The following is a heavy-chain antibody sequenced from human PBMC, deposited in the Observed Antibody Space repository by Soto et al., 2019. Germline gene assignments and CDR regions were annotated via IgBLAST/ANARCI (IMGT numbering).Heavy chain of an antibody. CDR1: GFTLTSYW. Sequence: SLRLSCAASGFTLTSYWMTWVRQAPGKGLEWVANIKQDGSEKYYVDSVKGRFTISRDNAKNSLYLQMNSLRAEDTAVYYCTRDVYGATGWFDPWGQGTLVTVSS. CDR3: TRDVYGATGWFDP. CDR2: IKQDGSEK. D-gene: IGHD2-8*01. J-gene: IGHJ5*02. V-gene: IGHV3-7*03.